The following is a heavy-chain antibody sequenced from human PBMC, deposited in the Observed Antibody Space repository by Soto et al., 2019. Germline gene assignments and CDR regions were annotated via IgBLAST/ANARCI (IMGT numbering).Heavy chain of an antibody. CDR3: ARDPSPPHTAAKDYFDY. J-gene: IGHJ4*02. CDR1: GFTFSSYA. V-gene: IGHV3-30-3*01. CDR2: ISYDGSNK. Sequence: QLPLVESGGGVVQPGRSLRLSCAASGFTFSSYAMHWVRQAPGKGLEWVAVISYDGSNKYYADSVKGRFTISRDNSKNTLYLQMNSLRAEDTAVYYCARDPSPPHTAAKDYFDYWGQGTLVTVSS.